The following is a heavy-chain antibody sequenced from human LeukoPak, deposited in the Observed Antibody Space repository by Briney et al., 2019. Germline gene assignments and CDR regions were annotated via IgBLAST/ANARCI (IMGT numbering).Heavy chain of an antibody. CDR2: IIPILGIA. CDR1: GGTFSSYT. CDR3: ASGRGHFDWLLYAFDI. J-gene: IGHJ3*02. D-gene: IGHD3-9*01. Sequence: ASVKVSCDAYGGTFSSYTISWVRQAPGQGLEWMGRIIPILGIANYAQKFQGRVTITADKSTSTAYMELSSLRSEDTAVYYCASGRGHFDWLLYAFDIWGQGTMVTVFS. V-gene: IGHV1-69*02.